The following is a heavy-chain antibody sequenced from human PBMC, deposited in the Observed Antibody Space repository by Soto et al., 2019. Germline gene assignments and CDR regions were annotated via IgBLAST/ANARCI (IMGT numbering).Heavy chain of an antibody. CDR1: GFTFSDYA. CDR3: ATGGRQWLVTSDFNY. V-gene: IGHV3-30*03. D-gene: IGHD6-19*01. Sequence: VQLVESGGGVVQPGRSLRLSCAASGFTFSDYAMHWVRQAPGKGLEWVAVVSHDGRNTHYADSVKGRFTISRDSSKNTVSLEMTSLRAEDTAGYYCATGGRQWLVTSDFNYWGQGALVTVSS. CDR2: VSHDGRNT. J-gene: IGHJ4*02.